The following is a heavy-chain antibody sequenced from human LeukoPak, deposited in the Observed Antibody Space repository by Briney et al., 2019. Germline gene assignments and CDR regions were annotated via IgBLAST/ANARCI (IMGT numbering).Heavy chain of an antibody. CDR3: AKDHYVSGRYDAFDI. D-gene: IGHD3-10*01. CDR1: GFTVSRNY. Sequence: PGGSLRLSCAASGFTVSRNYMSWVRQAPGKGLEWVSSISISVGTTYYADSVKGRFTTSRDNSKKTLYLQMNSLRAEDTAVYYCAKDHYVSGRYDAFDIWGQGTTVTVSS. CDR2: ISISVGTT. J-gene: IGHJ3*02. V-gene: IGHV3-23*01.